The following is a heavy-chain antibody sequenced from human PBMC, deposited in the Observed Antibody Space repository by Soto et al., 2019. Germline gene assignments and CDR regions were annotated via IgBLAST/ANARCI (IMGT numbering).Heavy chain of an antibody. V-gene: IGHV4-4*07. Sequence: SETLSLTCTVSGGSIVSYSCSWIRQPAGKGLEWIGRIHSSGSTNYNPTLKSRVSMSVDTSKNQFSLKLSSVTAADTAVYYCAREGGYDSSGQYRNWFDPWGQGTQVTVSS. J-gene: IGHJ5*02. CDR3: AREGGYDSSGQYRNWFDP. CDR1: GGSIVSYS. D-gene: IGHD3-22*01. CDR2: IHSSGST.